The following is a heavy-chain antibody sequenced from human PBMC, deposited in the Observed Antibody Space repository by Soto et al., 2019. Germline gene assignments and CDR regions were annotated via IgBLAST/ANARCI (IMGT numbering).Heavy chain of an antibody. Sequence: QVQLVESGGGVVQPGRSLRLSCAASGFTFSSYGMHWVRQAPGKGLEWVAIISYDGTNKYYADSVKGRFTISRDNSKNTLHLHMNSLRAEDTAVYYSARDDGYNSPFDYWGQGTLVTASS. CDR1: GFTFSSYG. CDR2: ISYDGTNK. D-gene: IGHD5-12*01. CDR3: ARDDGYNSPFDY. V-gene: IGHV3-30*03. J-gene: IGHJ4*02.